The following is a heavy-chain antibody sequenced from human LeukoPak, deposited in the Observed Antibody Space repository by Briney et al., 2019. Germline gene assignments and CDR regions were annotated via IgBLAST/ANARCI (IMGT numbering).Heavy chain of an antibody. CDR1: GYTFTSYG. Sequence: GASVKVSCKASGYTFTSYGISWVRQAPGQGLEWMGRIRGYNGNTNYAQKFQGRVTMTRDTSTSTAYMELRSLRSDDTAVYYCARDGHRMYYYESSVYRFDYWGQGTLVTVSS. J-gene: IGHJ4*02. CDR2: IRGYNGNT. CDR3: ARDGHRMYYYESSVYRFDY. D-gene: IGHD3-22*01. V-gene: IGHV1-18*01.